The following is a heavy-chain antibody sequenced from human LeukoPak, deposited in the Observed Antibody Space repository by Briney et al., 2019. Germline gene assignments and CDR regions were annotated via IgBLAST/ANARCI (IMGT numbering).Heavy chain of an antibody. Sequence: ASVKVSCKASGYTFTGYYMHWVRQAPGQGLEWMGWINPNSGGTNYAQKFQGRVTMTRDTSISTAYMELSRLRSDDTAVYYCARAEPGYYYMDVWGQGTTVTVSS. V-gene: IGHV1-2*02. CDR2: INPNSGGT. J-gene: IGHJ6*03. CDR3: ARAEPGYYYMDV. D-gene: IGHD1-14*01. CDR1: GYTFTGYY.